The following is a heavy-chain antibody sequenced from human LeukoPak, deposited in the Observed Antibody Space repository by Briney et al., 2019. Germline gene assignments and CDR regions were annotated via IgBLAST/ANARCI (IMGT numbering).Heavy chain of an antibody. Sequence: PGGSLRLSCAASGFTFSSYGMHWVRQAPGKGLEWVAVIWYDGSNKYYADSVKGRFTISRDNSKNTPYLQMNSLRAEDTAVYYRARDKSYQAFDYWGQGTLVTVSS. CDR1: GFTFSSYG. V-gene: IGHV3-33*01. CDR2: IWYDGSNK. J-gene: IGHJ4*02. CDR3: ARDKSYQAFDY. D-gene: IGHD2-2*01.